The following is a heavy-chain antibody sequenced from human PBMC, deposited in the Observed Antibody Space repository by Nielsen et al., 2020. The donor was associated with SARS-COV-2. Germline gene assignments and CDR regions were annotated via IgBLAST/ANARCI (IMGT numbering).Heavy chain of an antibody. D-gene: IGHD1-20*01. J-gene: IGHJ4*02. CDR2: ISSSSSYI. V-gene: IGHV3-21*04. Sequence: GESLKISCAASGFPFSSYEMNWVRQAPGKGLEWVSSISSSSSYIYYADSVKGRFTISRDNAKNSLSLQMNSLRAEDTAVYYCAINWNLDYWGQGTLVTVSS. CDR3: AINWNLDY. CDR1: GFPFSSYE.